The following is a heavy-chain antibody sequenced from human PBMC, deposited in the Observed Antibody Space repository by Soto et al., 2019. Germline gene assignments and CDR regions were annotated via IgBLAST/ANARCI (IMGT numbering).Heavy chain of an antibody. V-gene: IGHV4-30-4*01. D-gene: IGHD6-19*01. CDR2: IYYSGST. J-gene: IGHJ6*02. CDR1: VGSIISGDYY. CDR3: AREDRIAVAGTGGRGYYYYGMDV. Sequence: PSETLSLTCTVSVGSIISGDYYWSWIRQPPGKGLEWIGYIYYSGSTYYNPSLKSRVTISVDTSKNQFSLKLSSVTAADTAVYYCAREDRIAVAGTGGRGYYYYGMDVWGQGTTVTVSS.